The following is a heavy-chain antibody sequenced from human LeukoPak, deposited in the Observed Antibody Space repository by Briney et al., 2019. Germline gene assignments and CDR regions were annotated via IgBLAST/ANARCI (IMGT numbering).Heavy chain of an antibody. CDR1: GGSINTYW. CDR3: ARHDHGYSSGRFDF. Sequence: SETLSLTCTVAGGSINTYWWSWIRQPPGKGLEWIGYISYSGSTNYNPSLKSRAPISVATSKTQCSLKLSSVTAAATAVYYCARHDHGYSSGRFDFWGQGILVTVSS. V-gene: IGHV4-59*01. D-gene: IGHD5-18*01. CDR2: ISYSGST. J-gene: IGHJ4*02.